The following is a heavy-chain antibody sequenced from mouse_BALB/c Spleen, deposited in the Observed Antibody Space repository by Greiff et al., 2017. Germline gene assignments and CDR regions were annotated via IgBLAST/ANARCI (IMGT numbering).Heavy chain of an antibody. CDR2: INPYNDGT. CDR1: GYTFTSYV. J-gene: IGHJ1*01. V-gene: IGHV1-14*01. CDR3: ARGGGKSWYFDV. D-gene: IGHD1-1*02. Sequence: EVKVVESGPELVKPGASVKMSCKASGYTFTSYVMHWVKQKPGQGLEWIGYINPYNDGTKYNEKFKGKATLTSDKSSSTAYMELSSLTSEDSAVYYCARGGGKSWYFDVWGAGTTGTVSS.